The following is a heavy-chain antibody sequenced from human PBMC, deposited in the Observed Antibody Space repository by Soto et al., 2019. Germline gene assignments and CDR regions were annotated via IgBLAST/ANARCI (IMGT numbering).Heavy chain of an antibody. V-gene: IGHV4-30-4*01. CDR2: IYYSGRT. D-gene: IGHD6-6*01. CDR1: GGSIDNYEYY. CDR3: ARDRSNSPDYFDF. Sequence: QVQLQESGPGLVKPSQTLSLTRTVSGGSIDNYEYYWTWIRQPPGKGLEWVGYIYYSGRTNYNPSLNSRLTISLDTSKNQFSLRLTSVSAADTAMYYCARDRSNSPDYFDFWGQGTLVTVSS. J-gene: IGHJ4*02.